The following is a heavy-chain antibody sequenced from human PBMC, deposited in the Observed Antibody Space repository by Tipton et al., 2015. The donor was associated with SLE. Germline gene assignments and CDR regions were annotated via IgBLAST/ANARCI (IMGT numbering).Heavy chain of an antibody. CDR2: INHSGST. V-gene: IGHV4-34*01. CDR3: ARVGKDFWSGYYFDY. Sequence: TLSLTCAVYGGSFSGYYWSWIRQPPGKGLEWIGEINHSGSTNYNPSLKSRVTISVDTSKNQFSLKLSSVTAADTAVYYCARVGKDFWSGYYFDYWGQGTPVTVSS. J-gene: IGHJ4*02. D-gene: IGHD3-3*01. CDR1: GGSFSGYY.